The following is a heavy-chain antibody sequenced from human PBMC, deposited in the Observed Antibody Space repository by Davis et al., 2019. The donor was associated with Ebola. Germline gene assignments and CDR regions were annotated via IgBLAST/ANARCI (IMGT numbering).Heavy chain of an antibody. D-gene: IGHD3-3*01. CDR3: ARGPRTIFGVVTHRDYYYYGMDV. CDR1: GFTFSDYY. V-gene: IGHV3-11*04. J-gene: IGHJ6*02. Sequence: GESLKISCAASGFTFSDYYMSWIRQAPGKGLEWVSYISSSGSTIYYADSVKGRFTISRDNAKNSLYLQMNSLRAEDTAVYYCARGPRTIFGVVTHRDYYYYGMDVWGQGTTVTVSS. CDR2: ISSSGSTI.